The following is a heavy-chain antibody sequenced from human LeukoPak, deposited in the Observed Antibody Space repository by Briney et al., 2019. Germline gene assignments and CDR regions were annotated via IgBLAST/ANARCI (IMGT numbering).Heavy chain of an antibody. CDR3: ARDDLDEQQLGHMDV. D-gene: IGHD6-13*01. Sequence: TGGSLRLSCAASGFTFSSYSMNWVRQAPGKGLEWVSSISSSSSYIYYADSVKGRFTISRDNAKNSLYLQMNSLRAEDTAVYYCARDDLDEQQLGHMDVWGKGTTVTVSS. V-gene: IGHV3-21*01. J-gene: IGHJ6*03. CDR2: ISSSSSYI. CDR1: GFTFSSYS.